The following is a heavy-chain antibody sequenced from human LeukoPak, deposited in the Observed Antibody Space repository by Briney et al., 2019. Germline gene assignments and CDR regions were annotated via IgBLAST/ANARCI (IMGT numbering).Heavy chain of an antibody. J-gene: IGHJ4*02. CDR2: ISGSGGST. Sequence: GGSLRLPCAASGFTFSSYAMSWVRQAPGKGLEWVSAISGSGGSTYYADSVKGRFTISRDNSKNTLYLQMNSLRAEDTAVYYCAKDLARGRGVRVFDYWGQGTLVTVSS. CDR3: AKDLARGRGVRVFDY. V-gene: IGHV3-23*01. CDR1: GFTFSSYA. D-gene: IGHD3-10*01.